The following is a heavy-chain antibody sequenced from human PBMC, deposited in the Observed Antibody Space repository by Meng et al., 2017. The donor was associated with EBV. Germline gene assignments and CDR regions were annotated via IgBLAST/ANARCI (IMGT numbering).Heavy chain of an antibody. J-gene: IGHJ5*02. CDR2: INPNSGGT. Sequence: VQLGGLGPYGNIPRHSCMGSCKTSGYTFTGSYMHWLRQAPGQGREWMGRINPNSGGTNYAQKFQGRVTMTRDTSISTAYMELSRLRSDDTAVYYCAKGADLAAAGTFWFDPWGQGTLVTVSS. V-gene: IGHV1-2*06. CDR1: GYTFTGSY. D-gene: IGHD6-13*01. CDR3: AKGADLAAAGTFWFDP.